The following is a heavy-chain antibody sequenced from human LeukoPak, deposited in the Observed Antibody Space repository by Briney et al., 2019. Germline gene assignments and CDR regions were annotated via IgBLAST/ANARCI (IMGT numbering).Heavy chain of an antibody. CDR3: ARVYTGNRWHFDY. J-gene: IGHJ4*02. CDR1: GFTFSTYW. V-gene: IGHV3-7*03. D-gene: IGHD2-2*02. Sequence: GVSLRLSCAASGFTFSTYWMSWVRQAPGKGLECVANIRRDGSEKYYVDSVKGRFTIFRDDAKSSLYLQMNSLRAEDTAVYFCARVYTGNRWHFDYWGQGTLVTVSS. CDR2: IRRDGSEK.